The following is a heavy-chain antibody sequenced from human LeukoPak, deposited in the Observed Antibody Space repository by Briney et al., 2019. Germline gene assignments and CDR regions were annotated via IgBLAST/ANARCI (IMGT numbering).Heavy chain of an antibody. Sequence: GGSLRLSCAASGFTFRIYAMHWVRQAPGKGLEWVAVSSYDGTNEYYADSVRGRFRISRDNSKNTLYVQMNSLRTEDTALYYCAKDLARYMVRGVAAFDVWGQGTMVTASS. J-gene: IGHJ3*01. CDR2: SSYDGTNE. V-gene: IGHV3-30-3*01. D-gene: IGHD3-10*01. CDR1: GFTFRIYA. CDR3: AKDLARYMVRGVAAFDV.